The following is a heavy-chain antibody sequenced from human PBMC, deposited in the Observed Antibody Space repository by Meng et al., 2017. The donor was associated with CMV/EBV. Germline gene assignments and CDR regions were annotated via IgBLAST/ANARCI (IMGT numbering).Heavy chain of an antibody. Sequence: SETLSLTCDVSGGSISSGGYYWSWIRQHPGKGLEWIGYIYYSGSTYYNPSLKSRVTILVDTSKNQFSLKLNSVTAADTAVYYCARAAHPTSANKYGCFDYWGQGTLVTVSS. CDR2: IYYSGST. V-gene: IGHV4-31*11. CDR1: GGSISSGGYY. D-gene: IGHD6-6*01. CDR3: ARAAHPTSANKYGCFDY. J-gene: IGHJ4*02.